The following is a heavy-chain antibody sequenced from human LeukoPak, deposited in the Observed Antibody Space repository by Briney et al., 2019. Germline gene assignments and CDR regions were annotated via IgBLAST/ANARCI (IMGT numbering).Heavy chain of an antibody. V-gene: IGHV1-46*01. CDR3: ARVVLGYCSGGSCYRYFDY. D-gene: IGHD2-15*01. CDR2: INPSGGST. Sequence: ASVKVSCKASGYTFTSYYMHWVRQAPGQGLEWMGIINPSGGSTSYAQKFQGRVTMTRDTSTSTVYMELSSLRSEDTAVYYCARVVLGYCSGGSCYRYFDYWGQGTLVTVSS. J-gene: IGHJ4*02. CDR1: GYTFTSYY.